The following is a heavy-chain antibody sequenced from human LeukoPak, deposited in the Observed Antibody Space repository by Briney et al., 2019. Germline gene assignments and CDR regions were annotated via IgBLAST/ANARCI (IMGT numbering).Heavy chain of an antibody. J-gene: IGHJ6*02. CDR3: ARRYYDFLSDLYGMDV. Sequence: GASVKVSCKSSGYSFTSYATNWVRQAPGQGLEWMGWINTNTGNPTYAQDFTGRFVFSVDTSVSTAYLQISSLKAEDTAVYYCARRYYDFLSDLYGMDVWGQGTTVTVSS. V-gene: IGHV7-4-1*02. D-gene: IGHD3-3*01. CDR2: INTNTGNP. CDR1: GYSFTSYA.